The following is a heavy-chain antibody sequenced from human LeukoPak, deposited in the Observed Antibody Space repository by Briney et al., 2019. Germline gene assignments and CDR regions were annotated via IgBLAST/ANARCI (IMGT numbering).Heavy chain of an antibody. CDR2: ISGGGDTI. CDR3: AKARAPYSGGWYFRTTDY. CDR1: GFTFSSYA. D-gene: IGHD6-19*01. V-gene: IGHV3-23*01. J-gene: IGHJ4*02. Sequence: GGSLRLSCAASGFTFSSYAMSWVRQAAGKGLEWVSAISGGGDTIYYADSVKGRFTISRDNSKNTLYLQMHSLRAEDTAVYFCAKARAPYSGGWYFRTTDYWGQGTLITVSS.